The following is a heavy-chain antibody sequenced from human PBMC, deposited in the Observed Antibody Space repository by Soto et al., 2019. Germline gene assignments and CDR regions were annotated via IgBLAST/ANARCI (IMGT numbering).Heavy chain of an antibody. J-gene: IGHJ6*04. D-gene: IGHD6-19*01. CDR2: SSASGRSR. Sequence: PGGSLRLSCVASGIEFSNYAMSWVRQAPGKGLEWVSISSASGRSRYHADSVKGRFTISRDNSKSTLYLHMTNLRAEDTAVYYCAKDGNWLDVYSDVWGKGTPVTVSS. CDR1: GIEFSNYA. CDR3: AKDGNWLDVYSDV. V-gene: IGHV3-23*01.